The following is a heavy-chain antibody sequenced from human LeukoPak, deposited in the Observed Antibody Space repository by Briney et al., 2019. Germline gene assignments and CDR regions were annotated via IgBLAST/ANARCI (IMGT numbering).Heavy chain of an antibody. CDR3: ASIVKGGSYSSTSFFDY. CDR1: GGSISSSNW. V-gene: IGHV4-4*02. Sequence: SETLSLTCAVSGGSISSSNWWSWVRQPPGKGLEWIGEIYHSGSTNYNPSLKSRVTISVDKSKNQFSLKLSSVTAADTAVYYCASIVKGGSYSSTSFFDYWGQGTLVTVSS. CDR2: IYHSGST. D-gene: IGHD1-26*01. J-gene: IGHJ4*02.